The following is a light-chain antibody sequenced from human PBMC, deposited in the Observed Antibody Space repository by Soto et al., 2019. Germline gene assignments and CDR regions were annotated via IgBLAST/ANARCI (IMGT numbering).Light chain of an antibody. CDR1: QSISSW. V-gene: IGKV1-5*03. J-gene: IGKJ2*01. Sequence: DIQMTQSPSTLSASVGDRVTITCRASQSISSWLAWYQQKPGKAPKLLIYKASSLESGVPSRFSGSGSGTEFTLTSSSLQPDDFATYYCQQYNSYPYTFGQGTKLEMK. CDR3: QQYNSYPYT. CDR2: KAS.